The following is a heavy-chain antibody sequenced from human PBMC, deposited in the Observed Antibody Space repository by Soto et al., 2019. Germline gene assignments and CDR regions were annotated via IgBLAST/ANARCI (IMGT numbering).Heavy chain of an antibody. V-gene: IGHV3-33*08. CDR3: ARESRLITNLTYYYGSGSYSYGMDV. CDR2: ISYDGSNN. J-gene: IGHJ6*02. Sequence: GGSLSLSCAASGFNFSSYGMRCVRQAPGRGLVWAVVISYDGSNNYYADSVKGRFTISRDNSKNTLYLQMNSLRAEDTAVYYCARESRLITNLTYYYGSGSYSYGMDVWGQGTTVTSP. D-gene: IGHD3-10*01. CDR1: GFNFSSYG.